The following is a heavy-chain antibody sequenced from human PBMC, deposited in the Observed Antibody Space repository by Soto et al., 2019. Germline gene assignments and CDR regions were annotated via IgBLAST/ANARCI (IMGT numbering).Heavy chain of an antibody. CDR2: IVVGSGNT. D-gene: IGHD3-22*01. J-gene: IGHJ4*02. Sequence: ASVKVSCKASGFTFTSSAVQWVRQARGQRLEWIGWIVVGSGNTNYAQKFQERVTITRDMSTSTAYMELSSLRSEDTAVYYCAADNYYDSSGPPYYFDYWGQGTLVTVSS. CDR1: GFTFTSSA. V-gene: IGHV1-58*01. CDR3: AADNYYDSSGPPYYFDY.